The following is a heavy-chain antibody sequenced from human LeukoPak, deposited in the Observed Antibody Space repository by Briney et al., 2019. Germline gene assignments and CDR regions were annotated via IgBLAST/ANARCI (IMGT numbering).Heavy chain of an antibody. D-gene: IGHD1-1*01. V-gene: IGHV1-8*03. CDR2: MNPNSGNT. CDR3: ARAVQLERRALGY. J-gene: IGHJ4*02. CDR1: GYTFTSYD. Sequence: ASVKVSCKASGYTFTSYDINWVRQATGQGLEWMGWMNPNSGNTGYAQKFQGRVTITRNTSISTAYMEPSSLRSEDTAVYYCARAVQLERRALGYWGQGTLVTVSS.